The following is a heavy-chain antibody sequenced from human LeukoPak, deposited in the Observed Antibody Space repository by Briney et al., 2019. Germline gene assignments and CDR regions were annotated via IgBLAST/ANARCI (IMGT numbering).Heavy chain of an antibody. Sequence: GGSLRLSRAASGFTFSSYSINWVRQAPGKGLEWLSYISSSSSTTYYADSVKGRFTISRHNAKNSLYLEMNSLRAEDTAVYYCTRALRGYSYGYFDYWGQETLVTVSS. D-gene: IGHD5-18*01. CDR3: TRALRGYSYGYFDY. CDR2: ISSSSSTT. CDR1: GFTFSSYS. V-gene: IGHV3-48*01. J-gene: IGHJ4*02.